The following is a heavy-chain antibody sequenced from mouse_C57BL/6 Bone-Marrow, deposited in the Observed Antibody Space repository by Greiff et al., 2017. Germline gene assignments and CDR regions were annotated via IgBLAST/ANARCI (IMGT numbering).Heavy chain of an antibody. V-gene: IGHV1-42*01. J-gene: IGHJ4*01. CDR3: ARWGAMDY. CDR2: INPSTGGT. Sequence: EVQVVESGPELVKPGASVKISCKASGYSFTGYYMNWVKQSPEKSLEWIGEINPSTGGTTYNQKFKAKATLTVDKSSSTAYMQLKSLTSEDSAVYYCARWGAMDYWGQGTSVTVSS. CDR1: GYSFTGYY.